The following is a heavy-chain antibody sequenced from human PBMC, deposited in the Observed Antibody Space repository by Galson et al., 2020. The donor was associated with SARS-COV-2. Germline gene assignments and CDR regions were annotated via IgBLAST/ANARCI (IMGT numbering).Heavy chain of an antibody. CDR1: GFTFSSYA. CDR2: ISGSGGST. CDR3: AKSDRSTSSFPLDY. D-gene: IGHD6-13*01. J-gene: IGHJ4*02. V-gene: IGHV3-23*01. Sequence: GESLKISCAAFGFTFSSYAMSWVRQAPGKGLEWVSGISGSGGSTYYADSVKGRFTISRDNSRNTLYLQMNSLTAEYTAVYYCAKSDRSTSSFPLDYWGQGALVTVSS.